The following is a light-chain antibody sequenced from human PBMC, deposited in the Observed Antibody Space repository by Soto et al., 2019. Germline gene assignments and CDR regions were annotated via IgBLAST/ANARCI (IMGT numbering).Light chain of an antibody. CDR1: SSDVGGYNY. Sequence: QPVLTQPASVSGSPGQSITISCTGTSSDVGGYNYVSWYQQHPGKAPKLMIYEVSNRPSGVSNRFSGSKSGNTASLTISGLQAEDEAEYYCSSYTSSSTLVFGGGTKLTVL. V-gene: IGLV2-14*01. J-gene: IGLJ2*01. CDR3: SSYTSSSTLV. CDR2: EVS.